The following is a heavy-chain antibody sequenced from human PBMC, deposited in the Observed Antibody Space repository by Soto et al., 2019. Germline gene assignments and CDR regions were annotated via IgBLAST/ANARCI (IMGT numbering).Heavy chain of an antibody. J-gene: IGHJ6*02. CDR1: GYTFTTYV. D-gene: IGHD3-3*01. V-gene: IGHV1-3*01. CDR3: ERVGHYYYGMDV. CDR2: INAGNDNT. Sequence: QVQLVQSGAEVKKPGASVKVSCKASGYTFTTYVMHWVRQAPGQRLEWMGWINAGNDNTKYSQKFQGRVTITRDTSASTVYMELSSLSSEDTAVYYCERVGHYYYGMDVWGQGTTVTVSS.